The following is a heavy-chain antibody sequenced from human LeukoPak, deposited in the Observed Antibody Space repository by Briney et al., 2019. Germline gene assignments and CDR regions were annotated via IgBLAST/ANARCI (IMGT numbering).Heavy chain of an antibody. V-gene: IGHV1-69*05. CDR2: IIPIFGTA. CDR3: ARERPPGDSSNWFLEGYFDI. J-gene: IGHJ4*02. CDR1: GGTFSSYA. D-gene: IGHD6-13*01. Sequence: ASVKVSCKASGGTFSSYAITWVRQAPGQGLEWMGRIIPIFGTANYTQKFQGRVTITTDESTSTAYMELSTLRSDDTAVYYCARERPPGDSSNWFLEGYFDIWGQGTLVTVSS.